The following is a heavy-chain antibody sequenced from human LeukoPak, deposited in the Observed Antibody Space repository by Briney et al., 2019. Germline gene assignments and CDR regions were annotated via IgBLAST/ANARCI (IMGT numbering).Heavy chain of an antibody. CDR1: GFTFSSYA. CDR2: ISGSGGST. Sequence: PGGSLRLSCAASGFTFSSYAMSWVRQAPGKGLEWVSAISGSGGSTYYADSVKGRFTISRDNSKNTLYLQMNSLRAEDTAGYYCAKGQWLDYYFDYWGQGTLVTVSS. V-gene: IGHV3-23*01. J-gene: IGHJ4*02. D-gene: IGHD5-12*01. CDR3: AKGQWLDYYFDY.